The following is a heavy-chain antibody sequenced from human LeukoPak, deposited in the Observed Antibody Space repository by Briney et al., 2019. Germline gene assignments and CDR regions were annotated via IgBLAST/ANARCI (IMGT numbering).Heavy chain of an antibody. CDR3: ARVPSYDSWSGYSYYYYMDV. D-gene: IGHD3-3*01. CDR1: GGSISSGSYY. CDR2: IYTSGST. J-gene: IGHJ6*03. V-gene: IGHV4-61*02. Sequence: SETLSLTCTVSGGSISSGSYYWSWIRQPAGKGLEWIGRIYTSGSTNYNPSLKSRVTISVDTSKNQFSLKLSSVTAADTAAYYCARVPSYDSWSGYSYYYYMDVWGKGTTVTVSS.